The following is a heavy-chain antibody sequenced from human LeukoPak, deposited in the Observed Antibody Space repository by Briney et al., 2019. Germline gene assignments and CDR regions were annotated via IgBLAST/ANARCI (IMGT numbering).Heavy chain of an antibody. CDR1: EYTFTGYY. V-gene: IGHV1-2*06. Sequence: ASVKVSCKAPEYTFTGYYIFWVRQAPGQGLKWMGRINPNSGGTQYAQEFQGRVTMTRDTSISTAYMELSRLRSDDTAVYYCAGGYCSGGGCYSVENWFDPWGQGTLVTVSS. D-gene: IGHD2-15*01. CDR3: AGGYCSGGGCYSVENWFDP. CDR2: INPNSGGT. J-gene: IGHJ5*02.